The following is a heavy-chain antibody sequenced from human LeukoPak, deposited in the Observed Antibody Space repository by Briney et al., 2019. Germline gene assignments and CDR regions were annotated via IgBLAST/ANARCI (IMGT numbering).Heavy chain of an antibody. V-gene: IGHV3-9*01. Sequence: LSGGSLRLSCAASGFTFDDYAMHWVRQGPGKGLEWVSGISWNSGSTGYADSVKGRFTISRDNAKKSLFLQMNSLRAEDTAVYYCARSSSVLWWYLDYWGQGTLVTVSS. J-gene: IGHJ4*02. CDR1: GFTFDDYA. D-gene: IGHD2-21*01. CDR2: ISWNSGST. CDR3: ARSSSVLWWYLDY.